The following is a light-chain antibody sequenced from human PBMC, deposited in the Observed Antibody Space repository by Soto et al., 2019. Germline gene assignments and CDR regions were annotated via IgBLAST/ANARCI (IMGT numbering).Light chain of an antibody. J-gene: IGKJ1*01. CDR1: QSFSSSF. CDR3: QQSYSTPPWT. CDR2: GAS. V-gene: IGKV3-20*01. Sequence: EIVVAESPGTLSLSPGERATLSCRASQSFSSSFLAWYQQKPGQAPRLLIYGASSRATGIPDRFSGSGSGTDFTLTISSLQPEDFATYFCQQSYSTPPWTFGQATKVDIK.